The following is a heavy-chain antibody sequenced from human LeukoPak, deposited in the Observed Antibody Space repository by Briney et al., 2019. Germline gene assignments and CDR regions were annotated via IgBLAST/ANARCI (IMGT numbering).Heavy chain of an antibody. CDR3: ARGPLDCSGGSCYSSGYYYYYMDV. CDR2: IIPIFGTA. V-gene: IGHV1-69*06. CDR1: GGTFSSYA. J-gene: IGHJ6*03. D-gene: IGHD2-15*01. Sequence: SVKVSCKASGGTFSSYAISWVRQAPGQGLEWMGGIIPIFGTANYAQKFQGRGTITADKSTSTAYMELSSLRSEDTAVYYCARGPLDCSGGSCYSSGYYYYYMDVWGKGTTVTVSS.